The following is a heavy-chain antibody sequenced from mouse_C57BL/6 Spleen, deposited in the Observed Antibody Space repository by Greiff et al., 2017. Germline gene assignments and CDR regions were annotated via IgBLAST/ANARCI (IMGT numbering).Heavy chain of an antibody. CDR1: GFTFSDYG. Sequence: EVKLVESGGGLVKPGGSLKLSCAASGFTFSDYGMHWVRQAPEKGLEWVAYISSGSSTIYYADTVKGRFTISRDNAKNTLFLQMTSLRSEDTAMYYCARPHYYGSSYGYYFDYWGQGTTLTVSS. CDR3: ARPHYYGSSYGYYFDY. J-gene: IGHJ2*01. CDR2: ISSGSSTI. D-gene: IGHD1-1*01. V-gene: IGHV5-17*01.